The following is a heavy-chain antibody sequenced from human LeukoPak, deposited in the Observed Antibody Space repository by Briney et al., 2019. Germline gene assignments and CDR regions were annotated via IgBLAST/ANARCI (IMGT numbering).Heavy chain of an antibody. J-gene: IGHJ4*02. CDR1: GFTFSDYY. CDR2: ISSSGSTI. D-gene: IGHD3-22*01. V-gene: IGHV3-11*01. Sequence: PGGSLRLSCAASGFTFSDYYMSWIRQAPGKGLEWVSYISSSGSTIYYAVSVKGRFTISRDNAKNSLYLQMNSLRAEDTAVYYCARDRSGYYYDSSGYPVLFDYWGQGTLVTVSS. CDR3: ARDRSGYYYDSSGYPVLFDY.